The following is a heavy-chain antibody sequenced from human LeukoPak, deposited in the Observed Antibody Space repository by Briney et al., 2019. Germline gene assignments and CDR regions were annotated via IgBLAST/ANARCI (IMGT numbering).Heavy chain of an antibody. CDR2: INHSGST. D-gene: IGHD4-11*01. CDR1: GGSFSGYY. CDR3: ARGSTGVWFDP. Sequence: PSETLSLTCAAYGGSFSGYYWSWIRQPPGKGLEWIGEINHSGSTNYNPSLKSRVTISVDTSKNQFSLKLSSVTAADTAVYYCARGSTGVWFDPWGQGTLVTVSS. V-gene: IGHV4-34*01. J-gene: IGHJ5*02.